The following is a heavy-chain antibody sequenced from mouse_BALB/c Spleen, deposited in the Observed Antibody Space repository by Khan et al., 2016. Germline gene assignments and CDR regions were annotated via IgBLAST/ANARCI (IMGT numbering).Heavy chain of an antibody. CDR1: GYTFTNYG. Sequence: QIQLVQSGPELKKPGETVKISCKASGYTFTNYGMNWVKQAPGKGLEWMGWINTNTGEPKYAEEFKGRFVFSLETYASTAYLQINNLKNEDTATYFCATNWYYHAMDYWGQGTSVTVSS. J-gene: IGHJ4*01. CDR3: ATNWYYHAMDY. CDR2: INTNTGEP. D-gene: IGHD4-1*02. V-gene: IGHV9-3*02.